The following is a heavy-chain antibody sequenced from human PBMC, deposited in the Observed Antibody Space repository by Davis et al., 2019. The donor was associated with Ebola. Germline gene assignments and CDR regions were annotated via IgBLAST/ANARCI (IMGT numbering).Heavy chain of an antibody. CDR1: GYTFTSYY. CDR2: INPNNGNT. J-gene: IGHJ4*02. Sequence: ASVKVFCKASGYTFTSYYMHWVRQAPGQGLEWMGIINPNNGNTSYAQNFQGRVTMTSDTSTSTVYMELSSLKPEDTAIFYCMREGDGYWGQGTLVIVSS. D-gene: IGHD2-21*01. CDR3: MREGDGY. V-gene: IGHV1-46*01.